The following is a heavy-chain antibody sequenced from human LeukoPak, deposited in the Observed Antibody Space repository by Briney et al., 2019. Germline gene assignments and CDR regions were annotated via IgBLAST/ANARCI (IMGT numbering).Heavy chain of an antibody. Sequence: GGSLRLSCAASGFTLSRYAMIWVRQAPRKGREWVLAISGSGGSTYYADAVKGRFTISRDNSKNTLYLQMNSLRAEDTAVYYCAKDWSIVGATPFDYWGQGTLVTVSS. CDR1: GFTLSRYA. J-gene: IGHJ4*02. CDR2: ISGSGGST. D-gene: IGHD1-26*01. V-gene: IGHV3-23*01. CDR3: AKDWSIVGATPFDY.